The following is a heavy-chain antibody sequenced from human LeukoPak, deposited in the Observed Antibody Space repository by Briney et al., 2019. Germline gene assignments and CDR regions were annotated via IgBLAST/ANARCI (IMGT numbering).Heavy chain of an antibody. CDR3: ARGGLSCSSTSCYVGGHDY. Sequence: NSSETLSLTCTVSGGSISGSSYYWGWIRQPPGKGLEWIGSIYYSGSTYYNPSLKSRVTISVDTSKNQFSLKLSSVTAADTAVYYCARGGLSCSSTSCYVGGHDYWGQGTLVTISS. V-gene: IGHV4-39*07. J-gene: IGHJ4*02. CDR1: GGSISGSSYY. CDR2: IYYSGST. D-gene: IGHD2-2*01.